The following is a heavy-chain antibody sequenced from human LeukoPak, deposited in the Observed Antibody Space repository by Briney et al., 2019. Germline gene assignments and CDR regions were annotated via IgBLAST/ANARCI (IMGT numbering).Heavy chain of an antibody. CDR3: ARRRFLDSAFDI. CDR2: IYHSGST. J-gene: IGHJ3*02. CDR1: GYSTSSGYY. V-gene: IGHV4-38-2*01. Sequence: PSETLSLTCAVSGYSTSSGYYWGWIRQPPGKGLEWIGSIYHSGSTYYNPSLKSRVTISVDTSKNQFSLKLSSVTAADTAVYYCARRRFLDSAFDIWGQGTMVTVSS. D-gene: IGHD3-3*01.